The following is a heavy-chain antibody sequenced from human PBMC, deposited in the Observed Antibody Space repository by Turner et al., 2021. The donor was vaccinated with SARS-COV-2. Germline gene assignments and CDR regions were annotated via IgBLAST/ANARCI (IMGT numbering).Heavy chain of an antibody. J-gene: IGHJ6*02. CDR3: ARIMWWELAYGMDV. CDR2: IFSNDEK. V-gene: IGHV2-26*01. CDR1: GFSLSNAKMG. D-gene: IGHD1-26*01. Sequence: QVTLKESGPVLEKPTETLTLTCTVSGFSLSNAKMGVSWIRQPPGKALEWLAHIFSNDEKSYSTSLKSRLTSSKDTSKSQVVLTMTNMDPVDTATYYCARIMWWELAYGMDVWGQGTTVTVSS.